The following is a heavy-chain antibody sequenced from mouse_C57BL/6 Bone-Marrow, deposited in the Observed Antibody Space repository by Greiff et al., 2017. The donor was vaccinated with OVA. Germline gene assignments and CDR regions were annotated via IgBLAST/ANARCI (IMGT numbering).Heavy chain of an antibody. CDR1: GYTFTDYY. J-gene: IGHJ4*01. D-gene: IGHD1-1*01. CDR3: ARGGYGSSYDAMDY. Sequence: QVQLKQSGAELVRPGASVKLSCKASGYTFTDYYINWVKQRPGQGLEWIARIYPGSGNTYYNEKFKGKATLTAEKSSSTAYMQLSSLTSEDSAVYFCARGGYGSSYDAMDYWGQGTSVTVSS. CDR2: IYPGSGNT. V-gene: IGHV1-76*01.